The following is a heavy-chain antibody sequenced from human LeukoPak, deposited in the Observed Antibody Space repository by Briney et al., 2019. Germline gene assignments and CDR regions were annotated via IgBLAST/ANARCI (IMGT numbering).Heavy chain of an antibody. CDR1: GYTFTDYY. J-gene: IGHJ3*02. CDR3: ARYFYDSSGSSSDAFDI. V-gene: IGHV1-2*02. D-gene: IGHD3-22*01. Sequence: ASVKVSCKASGYTFTDYYMFWVRQAPGQGLEWMGWIHCNSGGTDYAQKFQGRVTITRDTSISTAYMELTGLSFDDTAVYYCARYFYDSSGSSSDAFDIWGQGTMVTVSS. CDR2: IHCNSGGT.